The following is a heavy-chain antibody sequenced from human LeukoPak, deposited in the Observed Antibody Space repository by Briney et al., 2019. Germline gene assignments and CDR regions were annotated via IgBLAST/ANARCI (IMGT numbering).Heavy chain of an antibody. CDR3: ASAGYSSDYYYFSAFDI. J-gene: IGHJ3*02. CDR1: GYTFSNCW. CDR2: IYPGDSDT. V-gene: IGHV5-51*01. Sequence: GESLKISCKGSGYTFSNCWIGWVRQMPGKGLEWMGIIYPGDSDTTYSPSFQGQVTISADKTTSTAYLRWSSLKASGTAMYYCASAGYSSDYYYFSAFDIWGQGTMVTVSS. D-gene: IGHD3-22*01.